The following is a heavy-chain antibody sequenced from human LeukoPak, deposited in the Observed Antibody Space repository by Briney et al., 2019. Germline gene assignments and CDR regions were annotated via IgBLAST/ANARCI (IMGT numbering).Heavy chain of an antibody. Sequence: VGSLRLSCAASGFTFSNAWMSWVRLVPGKGLEWVGRIKSKADGGTTDYAAPVKARFSISRDDSKSTLFRQMNSLKTEDSAVYYCATRYCSGTSCYGAFDIWGQGTMVTVSS. D-gene: IGHD2-2*01. J-gene: IGHJ3*02. V-gene: IGHV3-15*01. CDR3: ATRYCSGTSCYGAFDI. CDR1: GFTFSNAW. CDR2: IKSKADGGTT.